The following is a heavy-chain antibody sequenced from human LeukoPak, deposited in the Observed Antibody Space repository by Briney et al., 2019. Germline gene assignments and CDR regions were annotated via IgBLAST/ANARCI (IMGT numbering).Heavy chain of an antibody. Sequence: PSETLSLTCTVSGGSINSGGYYWSWIRQHPGKGLEWIGYIYSSGSTYCNPSLKSRVTISVDTSKNQFSLKLSSVTAADTAVYYCASADPEYCSSTSCYLYYYHGMDVWGQGTTVIVSS. CDR1: GGSINSGGYY. J-gene: IGHJ6*02. D-gene: IGHD2-2*01. V-gene: IGHV4-31*03. CDR2: IYSSGST. CDR3: ASADPEYCSSTSCYLYYYHGMDV.